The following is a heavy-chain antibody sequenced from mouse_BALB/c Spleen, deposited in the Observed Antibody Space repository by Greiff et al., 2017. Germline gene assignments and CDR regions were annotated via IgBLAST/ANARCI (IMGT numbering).Heavy chain of an antibody. J-gene: IGHJ4*01. Sequence: EVQGVESGGGLVQPGGSLKLSCAASGFTFSSYGMSWVRQTPDKRLELVATINSNGGSTYYPDSVKGRFTISRDNAKNTLYLQMSSLKSEDTAMYYCARVRYYYGSESYYAMDYWGQGTSVTVSS. D-gene: IGHD1-1*01. CDR3: ARVRYYYGSESYYAMDY. CDR1: GFTFSSYG. CDR2: INSNGGST. V-gene: IGHV5-6-3*01.